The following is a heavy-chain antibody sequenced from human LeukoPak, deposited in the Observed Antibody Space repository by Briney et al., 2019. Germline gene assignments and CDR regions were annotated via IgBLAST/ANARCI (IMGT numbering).Heavy chain of an antibody. J-gene: IGHJ4*02. V-gene: IGHV3-23*01. D-gene: IGHD3-22*01. CDR2: ISGSGGST. CDR3: ATTPRTLNYYDSGGRDY. Sequence: GGSLRLSCGASGFTFSSYAMSWVRQAPGKGLEWVSAISGSGGSTYYADSVRGRFTISRDNSKNTLYLQMNSLRAEDTAVYYCATTPRTLNYYDSGGRDYWGQGTLVTVSS. CDR1: GFTFSSYA.